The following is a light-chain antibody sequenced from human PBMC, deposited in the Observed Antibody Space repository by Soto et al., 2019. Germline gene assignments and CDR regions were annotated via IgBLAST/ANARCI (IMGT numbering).Light chain of an antibody. J-gene: IGKJ4*01. CDR3: QQRSNWPLT. CDR1: QSVSSY. Sequence: EIVLTQSPATLSLSPGERATLSCRASQSVSSYLAWYQKKPGQAPRLLIYDASNRATGIPARFSGSGSGTDFTLTIGSLEPEDFAVYYCQQRSNWPLTFGGGTKVEIK. CDR2: DAS. V-gene: IGKV3-11*01.